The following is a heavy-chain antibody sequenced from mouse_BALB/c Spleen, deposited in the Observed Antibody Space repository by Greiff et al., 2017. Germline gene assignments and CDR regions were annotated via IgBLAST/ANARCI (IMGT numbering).Heavy chain of an antibody. V-gene: IGHV1-82*01. CDR1: GYSFTSSW. J-gene: IGHJ2*01. Sequence: QVQLQQPGAELVRPGASVKLSCKASGYSFTSSWMNWVKQRPGQGLEWIGRIYPGDGDTNYNGKFKGKATLTADKSSSTAYMQLSSLTSVDSAVYFCARTGGYSYYFDYWGQGTTLTVSS. CDR3: ARTGGYSYYFDY. D-gene: IGHD2-3*01. CDR2: IYPGDGDT.